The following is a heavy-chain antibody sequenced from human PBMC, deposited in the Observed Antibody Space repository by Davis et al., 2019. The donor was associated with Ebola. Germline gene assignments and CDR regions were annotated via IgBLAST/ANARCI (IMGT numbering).Heavy chain of an antibody. CDR1: GFTFSSYW. Sequence: PGGSLRLSCAASGFTFSSYWMSWVRQAPGKGLEWVANIKQDGSEKYYVDSVKGRFTISRDNAKNSLYLQMNSLRAEDTAVYYCASGYRNDWYGELGQWGQGTSVTVSS. CDR3: ASGYRNDWYGELGQ. J-gene: IGHJ4*02. V-gene: IGHV3-7*01. D-gene: IGHD3-10*01. CDR2: IKQDGSEK.